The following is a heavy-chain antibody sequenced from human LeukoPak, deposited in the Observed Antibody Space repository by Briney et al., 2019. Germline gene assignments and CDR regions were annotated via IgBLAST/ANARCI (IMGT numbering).Heavy chain of an antibody. CDR3: ARGLWVRGVLSRKFGMDV. D-gene: IGHD3-10*01. J-gene: IGHJ6*03. V-gene: IGHV1-8*01. CDR2: MNPNSGNT. CDR1: GYTFTSYD. Sequence: VASVKVSCKASGYTFTSYDINWVRQATGQGLEWMGWMNPNSGNTGYAQKFQGRVTMTRNTSISTAYMELSSLRSEDTAVYYCARGLWVRGVLSRKFGMDVWGKGTTVTISS.